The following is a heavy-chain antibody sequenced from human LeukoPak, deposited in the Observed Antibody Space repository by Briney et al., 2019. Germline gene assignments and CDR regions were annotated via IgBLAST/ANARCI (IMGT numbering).Heavy chain of an antibody. CDR2: MNPNSGNT. D-gene: IGHD3-9*01. Sequence: ASVKVSCKASGYTFTSYDINWVRQATGQGLEWMGWMNPNSGNTGYAQKFQGRVTMTRNTSISTVYMELSSLRSEDTAVYYYARRYFDWLSLDYYYMDVWGKGTTVTVSS. CDR3: ARRYFDWLSLDYYYMDV. CDR1: GYTFTSYD. J-gene: IGHJ6*03. V-gene: IGHV1-8*01.